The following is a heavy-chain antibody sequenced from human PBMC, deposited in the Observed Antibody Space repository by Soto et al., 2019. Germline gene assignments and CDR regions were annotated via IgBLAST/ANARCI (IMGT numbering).Heavy chain of an antibody. CDR2: ISGSGGST. V-gene: IGHV3-23*01. Sequence: EVQLLESGGGLVQPGGSLRLSCAASGFTFSSYALNWVRQAPGKGLEWVSVISGSGGSTYYADSVKGRFTISRDNSKNTLYLQMNSLRAEDTAVYCCAKRGSGSYFDYWGQGTLVTVSS. J-gene: IGHJ4*02. CDR3: AKRGSGSYFDY. CDR1: GFTFSSYA. D-gene: IGHD3-10*01.